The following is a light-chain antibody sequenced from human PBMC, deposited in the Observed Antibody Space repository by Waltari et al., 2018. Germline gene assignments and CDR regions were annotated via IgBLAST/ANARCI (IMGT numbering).Light chain of an antibody. CDR2: DTS. V-gene: IGKV3-11*01. J-gene: IGKJ5*01. CDR3: QQRSNWPRT. Sequence: DIVLTPSPASLSLSHGHRPPLSCWANQNVFTYIAWYHQCPGQAPRLPVYDTSNRATGIPARFSGSGSATDFTLTISGLEPEDSAIYYCQQRSNWPRTFGQGTRLEIK. CDR1: QNVFTY.